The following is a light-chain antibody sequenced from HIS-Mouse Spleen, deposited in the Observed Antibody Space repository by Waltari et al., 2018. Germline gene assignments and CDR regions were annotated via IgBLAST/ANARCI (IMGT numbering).Light chain of an antibody. CDR1: SSDVGSYNL. CDR3: CSYAGSSTYVV. Sequence: QSALTQPASVSGSPGQSITISCTGTSSDVGSYNLVSWYQQHPGKAPKPMIYEGSKRPSGVLNRFSGSKSGNTASLTISGLQAEDEADYYCCSYAGSSTYVVFGGGTKLTVL. V-gene: IGLV2-23*01. J-gene: IGLJ2*01. CDR2: EGS.